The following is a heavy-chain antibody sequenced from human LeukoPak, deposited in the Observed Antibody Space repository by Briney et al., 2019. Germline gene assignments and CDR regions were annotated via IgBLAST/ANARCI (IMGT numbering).Heavy chain of an antibody. Sequence: GGSLRLSCAASGFTFDDYGMSWVRQAPGKGLEWVSGITWNGGSTGYADSVKGRFTISRDNAKNSLHLQMNSLRGEDTALDYCARDPGDIVVAGTFDYWGQGTLVTVSS. CDR1: GFTFDDYG. CDR2: ITWNGGST. V-gene: IGHV3-20*04. D-gene: IGHD6-19*01. CDR3: ARDPGDIVVAGTFDY. J-gene: IGHJ4*02.